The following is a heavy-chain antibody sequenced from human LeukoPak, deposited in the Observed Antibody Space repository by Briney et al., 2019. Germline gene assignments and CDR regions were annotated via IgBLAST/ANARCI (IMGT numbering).Heavy chain of an antibody. D-gene: IGHD6-25*01. Sequence: GRSLRLSCAASGFTFSSYGMHWVRQAPGKGLEWVAVIWYDGSNKYYADSVKGRFTISRDNSKNTLYLQMNSLRAEDTAVYYCASWAAKGAFDIWGQGTMVTVSS. J-gene: IGHJ3*02. CDR1: GFTFSSYG. CDR3: ASWAAKGAFDI. CDR2: IWYDGSNK. V-gene: IGHV3-33*01.